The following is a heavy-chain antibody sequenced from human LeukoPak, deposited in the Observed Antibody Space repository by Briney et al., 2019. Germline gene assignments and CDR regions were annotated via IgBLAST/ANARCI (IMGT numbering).Heavy chain of an antibody. Sequence: PSGTLSLTCTVSGGSISSYYWSWIRQPPGKGLEWIGYIYYSGTTNYNPSLKSRVIISVDTSKNQFSLKLSPVIAADTAVNYCARVGVDYSGNIIKYYFDYWGQGTLVTVSS. CDR2: IYYSGTT. CDR3: ARVGVDYSGNIIKYYFDY. CDR1: GGSISSYY. D-gene: IGHD4-23*01. J-gene: IGHJ4*02. V-gene: IGHV4-59*01.